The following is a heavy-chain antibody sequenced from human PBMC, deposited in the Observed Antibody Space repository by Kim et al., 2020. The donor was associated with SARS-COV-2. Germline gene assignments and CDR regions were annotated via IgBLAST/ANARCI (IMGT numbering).Heavy chain of an antibody. CDR2: I. Sequence: IYHADSVKGRFTISRDNAKNSLYLQMNSLRAEDTAVYYWARVSWGYYFDYWGQGTLVTVSS. CDR3: ARVSWGYYFDY. D-gene: IGHD6-13*01. V-gene: IGHV3-11*04. J-gene: IGHJ4*02.